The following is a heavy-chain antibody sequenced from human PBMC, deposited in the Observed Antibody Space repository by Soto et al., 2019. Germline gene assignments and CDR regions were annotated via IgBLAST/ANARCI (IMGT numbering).Heavy chain of an antibody. CDR1: GFTFSDYY. Sequence: QVQLVQSGGDLVKPGGSLRLSCAASGFTFSDYYMSWIRQAPGKGLEWISYISSNSVNTNYADSVKGRFTISRDNARNALVLQMNSLRVEATGVYYGARAPWQSSPVEYWGQGALVTVSS. V-gene: IGHV3-11*06. J-gene: IGHJ4*02. CDR2: ISSNSVNT. CDR3: ARAPWQSSPVEY. D-gene: IGHD6-19*01.